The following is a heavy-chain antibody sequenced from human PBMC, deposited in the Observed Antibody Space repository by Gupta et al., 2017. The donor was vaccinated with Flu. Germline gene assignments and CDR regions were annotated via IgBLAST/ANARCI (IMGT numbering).Heavy chain of an antibody. D-gene: IGHD6-13*01. Sequence: QVQLVQSGAEVKKPGASVKVSCKASGYTFTSYGISWVRQAPGQGLEWMGWISAYNGNTNYAQKLQGRVTMTTYTSTSTAYMELRSLRSDDTAVYYCARDPTSCIAAAGCRNDYYGMDVWGQGTTVTVSS. J-gene: IGHJ6*02. V-gene: IGHV1-18*01. CDR1: GYTFTSYG. CDR2: ISAYNGNT. CDR3: ARDPTSCIAAAGCRNDYYGMDV.